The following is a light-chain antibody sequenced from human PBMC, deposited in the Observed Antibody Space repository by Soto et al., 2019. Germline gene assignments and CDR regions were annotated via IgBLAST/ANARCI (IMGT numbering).Light chain of an antibody. Sequence: EIVLTQSPATLSLSPWERATLSCRASQSVSSSLAWYQQKPGQAPRLLIYGASKRAPGIPVRFSASGSGTDFTLTISSLEPEDFAVYSCQHRTNWEYTFGQGTKLEIK. CDR3: QHRTNWEYT. CDR2: GAS. V-gene: IGKV3-11*01. CDR1: QSVSSS. J-gene: IGKJ2*01.